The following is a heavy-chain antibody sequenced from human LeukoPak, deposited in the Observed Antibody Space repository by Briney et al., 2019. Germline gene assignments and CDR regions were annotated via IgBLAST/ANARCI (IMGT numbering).Heavy chain of an antibody. CDR1: GYSISSGYY. J-gene: IGHJ6*03. V-gene: IGHV4-38-2*02. CDR3: ARERYCSGGSCYLTTSYYYYYMDV. CDR2: IYTSGST. Sequence: SETLSLTCTVSGYSISSGYYWGWIRQPPGKGLEWIGRIYTSGSTNYNPSLKSRVTMSVGTSKNQFSLKLSSVTAADTAVYYCARERYCSGGSCYLTTSYYYYYMDVWGKGTTVTISS. D-gene: IGHD2-15*01.